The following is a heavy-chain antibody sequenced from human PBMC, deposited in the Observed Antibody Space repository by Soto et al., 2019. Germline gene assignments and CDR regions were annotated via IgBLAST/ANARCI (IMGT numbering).Heavy chain of an antibody. CDR3: ARDREVRGAIISYGMDV. CDR2: IYYSGST. V-gene: IGHV4-31*03. J-gene: IGHJ6*02. Sequence: QVQLQESGPGLVKPSQTLSLTCTVSGGSISSGGYYWSWIRQHPGKGLEWIGYIYYSGSTYYNPSLKSRVTISVDTSKNQFSLKLSSVTAADTAVYYCARDREVRGAIISYGMDVWGQGTTVTVSS. CDR1: GGSISSGGYY. D-gene: IGHD3-10*01.